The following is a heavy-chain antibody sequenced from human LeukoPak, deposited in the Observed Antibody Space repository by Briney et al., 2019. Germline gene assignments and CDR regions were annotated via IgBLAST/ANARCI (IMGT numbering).Heavy chain of an antibody. CDR2: IYYSGST. Sequence: SETLSLTCTVSGGSISSYYWSWIRQPPGRGLEWIGYIYYSGSTNYNPSLKSRVTISVDTSKNQFSLGLSSVTAADTAVYYCARIGHEDYYFDYWGQGTLVTVSS. CDR1: GGSISSYY. J-gene: IGHJ4*02. CDR3: ARIGHEDYYFDY. V-gene: IGHV4-59*01.